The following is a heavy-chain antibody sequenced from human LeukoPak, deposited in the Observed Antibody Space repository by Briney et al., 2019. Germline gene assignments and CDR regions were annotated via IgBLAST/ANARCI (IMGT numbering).Heavy chain of an antibody. J-gene: IGHJ4*02. V-gene: IGHV3-66*01. D-gene: IGHD1-14*01. Sequence: PGGSLRLSCAASGFTFSNDSINWVRQAPGKGLEWVSITYSGDTTYYADSVKGRFIISRDDSKNTLSLQMNDLRVEDTAVYYCARERPDSRNLDSWGRGALVTVSS. CDR3: ARERPDSRNLDS. CDR1: GFTFSNDS. CDR2: TYSGDTT.